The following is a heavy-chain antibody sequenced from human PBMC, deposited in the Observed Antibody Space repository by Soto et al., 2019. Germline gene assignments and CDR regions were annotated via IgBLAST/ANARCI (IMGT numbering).Heavy chain of an antibody. J-gene: IGHJ4*02. D-gene: IGHD6-13*01. CDR2: MYPGDSDT. CDR3: ARHFPYSSSWYPSYCDS. V-gene: IGHV5-51*01. Sequence: GESLKISCKGSGYSFTTYWIGWVRQMPGKGLELMGIMYPGDSDTRSNPSFQGQVIFSADKSSNTAYLQWSSLKASDTGIYYCARHFPYSSSWYPSYCDSWGQGTLVTVSS. CDR1: GYSFTTYW.